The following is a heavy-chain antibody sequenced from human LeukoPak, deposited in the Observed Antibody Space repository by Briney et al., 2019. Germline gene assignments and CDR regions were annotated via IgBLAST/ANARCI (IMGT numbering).Heavy chain of an antibody. CDR3: ARHVRFLEWLSSYYFDY. Sequence: SETLSLTCTVSGGTIISSSYYWGWIRQPPGKGLEWIGSIYYSGTTYYNPSLKSRVTISVDMSKSQFSLRLTSVTAADTAVYYCARHVRFLEWLSSYYFDYWGQGTLVTVSS. J-gene: IGHJ4*02. CDR2: IYYSGTT. D-gene: IGHD3-3*01. V-gene: IGHV4-39*01. CDR1: GGTIISSSYY.